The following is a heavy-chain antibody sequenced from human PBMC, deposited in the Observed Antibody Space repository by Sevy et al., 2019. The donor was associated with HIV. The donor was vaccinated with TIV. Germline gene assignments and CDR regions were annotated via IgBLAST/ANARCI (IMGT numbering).Heavy chain of an antibody. V-gene: IGHV3-23*01. CDR1: GFTFSKYS. CDR2: LSFGCGEI. Sequence: GGSLRLSCAASGFTFSKYSMSWVRQPPGKGLEWVSTLSFGCGEINYADSVKGRFTISRDNTKSSGYLQINNLRPEDTAGYYCAREGCTKPHDYWGQGTLVTVSS. D-gene: IGHD2-8*01. J-gene: IGHJ4*02. CDR3: AREGCTKPHDY.